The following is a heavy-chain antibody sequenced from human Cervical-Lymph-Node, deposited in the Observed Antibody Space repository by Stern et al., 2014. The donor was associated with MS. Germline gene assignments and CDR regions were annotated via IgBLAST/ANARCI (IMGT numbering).Heavy chain of an antibody. J-gene: IGHJ6*02. CDR1: GYTFTSYG. Sequence: QVQLVESGAEVKKPGASVKVSCKASGYTFTSYGISWVRQAPGQGLEWMGWISAYNGKTNYAQKLQGRVTMTTDTSTSTAYMELRSLRSDDTAVYYCASPYGSGSYQYYYYGMDVWGQGTTVTVSS. V-gene: IGHV1-18*01. D-gene: IGHD3-10*01. CDR2: ISAYNGKT. CDR3: ASPYGSGSYQYYYYGMDV.